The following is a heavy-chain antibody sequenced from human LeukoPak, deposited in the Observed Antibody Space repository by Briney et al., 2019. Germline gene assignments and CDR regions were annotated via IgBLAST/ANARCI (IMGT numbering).Heavy chain of an antibody. D-gene: IGHD3-22*01. CDR3: ARAPGTMIVVDY. V-gene: IGHV3-30*04. Sequence: GGSLRLSCAASGFTFSSYAMHWVRQAPGKGLKWVAVTSFDGSDNYYADSVKGRFTISRDNSKNTLYLQMNSLGPDDTAVYYCARAPGTMIVVDYWGQGTLVTVSS. CDR2: TSFDGSDN. CDR1: GFTFSSYA. J-gene: IGHJ4*02.